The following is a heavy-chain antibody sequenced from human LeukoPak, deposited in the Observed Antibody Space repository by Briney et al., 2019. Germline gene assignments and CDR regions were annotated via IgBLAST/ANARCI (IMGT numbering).Heavy chain of an antibody. V-gene: IGHV4-39*01. J-gene: IGHJ4*02. CDR1: GGSISSTSYF. CDR2: IYYSGST. CDR3: ATSMVRGVKWGPPDY. D-gene: IGHD3-10*01. Sequence: PSETLSLTCTVSGGSISSTSYFWGWIRQPPGKGLEWIGSIYYSGSTYYNPSLKSRVTISVDTSKNQSSLKLSSVTAADTAVYYCATSMVRGVKWGPPDYWGQGTLVTVSS.